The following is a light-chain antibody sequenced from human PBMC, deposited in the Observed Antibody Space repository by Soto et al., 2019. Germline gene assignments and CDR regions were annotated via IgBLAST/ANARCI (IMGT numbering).Light chain of an antibody. J-gene: IGKJ1*01. CDR1: QSLSGI. V-gene: IGKV3-11*01. CDR2: GAS. Sequence: EIVLTQSPATLSLSPGERATLSCRASQSLSGILAWFQHKPGQPPRLLIYGASNRATGIPARFSASGSGTDFTLTISSLEPEDFAVYYCQQRTLWPRTFGQGTKVEIK. CDR3: QQRTLWPRT.